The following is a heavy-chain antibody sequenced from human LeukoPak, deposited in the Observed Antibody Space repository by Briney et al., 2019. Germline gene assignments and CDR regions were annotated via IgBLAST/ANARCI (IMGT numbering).Heavy chain of an antibody. CDR3: ASHFERGGSYVDY. Sequence: KPSETLSLTCTVSGGSISSSSYYWGWIRQPPGKGLEWIGYIYYSGSTDYNPSLKSRVTISVDTSKSQISLKLSSVTAADTAVYYCASHFERGGSYVDYWGQGTLVTVSS. V-gene: IGHV4-61*05. D-gene: IGHD3-3*01. J-gene: IGHJ4*02. CDR1: GGSISSSSYY. CDR2: IYYSGST.